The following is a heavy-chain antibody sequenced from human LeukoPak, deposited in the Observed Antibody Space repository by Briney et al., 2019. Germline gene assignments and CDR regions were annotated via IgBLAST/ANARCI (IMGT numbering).Heavy chain of an antibody. CDR1: GFTFDDYA. CDR2: ISWNSGSI. D-gene: IGHD1-26*01. J-gene: IGHJ4*02. Sequence: GRSLRLSCAASGFTFDDYAMHWVRQAPGKGLEWVSGISWNSGSIGYADSVKGQFTISRDNAKNSLYLQMNSLRAEDTALYYCAKDRSGSYYVGFDYWGQGTLVTVSS. V-gene: IGHV3-9*01. CDR3: AKDRSGSYYVGFDY.